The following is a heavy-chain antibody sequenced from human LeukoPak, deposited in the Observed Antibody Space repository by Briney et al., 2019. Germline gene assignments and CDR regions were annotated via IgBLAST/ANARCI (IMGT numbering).Heavy chain of an antibody. CDR3: AREVGSSSWYYFDY. J-gene: IGHJ4*02. CDR1: GYTFTTYA. D-gene: IGHD6-13*01. CDR2: INTNTGTP. Sequence: ASVKVSCKVSGYTFTTYAMNWVRQAPGQGLEWMGWINTNTGTPTYAQGFTGRFVFSLVTSVSTAYPQISSLKAEDTAMYYCAREVGSSSWYYFDYWGQGTLVTVSS. V-gene: IGHV7-4-1*02.